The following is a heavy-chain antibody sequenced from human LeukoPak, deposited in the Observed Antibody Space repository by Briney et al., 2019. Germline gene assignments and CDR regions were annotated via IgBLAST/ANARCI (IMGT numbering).Heavy chain of an antibody. Sequence: GGSLRLSCAASGFTVSSNYMSWVRQAPGKGLEWVSVIYSGGSTYYADSVKGRFTISRDNSKNTLYLQMNSLRAEDTAVYYCARDFSSHNAFDIWGQGTMVTVSS. D-gene: IGHD2-2*01. CDR2: IYSGGST. CDR3: ARDFSSHNAFDI. V-gene: IGHV3-66*01. J-gene: IGHJ3*02. CDR1: GFTVSSNY.